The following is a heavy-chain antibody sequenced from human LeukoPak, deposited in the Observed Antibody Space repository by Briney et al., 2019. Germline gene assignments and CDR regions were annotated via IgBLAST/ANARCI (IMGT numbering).Heavy chain of an antibody. CDR1: GGSFSGYY. D-gene: IGHD5-12*01. V-gene: IGHV4-34*01. CDR2: INHSGST. J-gene: IGHJ4*02. Sequence: PSETLSLTCAVYGGSFSGYYWSWIRQPPGKGLEWIGEINHSGSTNYNPSLKSRVTISVDTSKNQFSLKLSSVTAADTAVYYCASGVSDIVATHPFDYWGQGTLVTVSS. CDR3: ASGVSDIVATHPFDY.